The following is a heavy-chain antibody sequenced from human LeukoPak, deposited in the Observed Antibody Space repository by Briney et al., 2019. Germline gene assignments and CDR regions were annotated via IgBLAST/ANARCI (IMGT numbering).Heavy chain of an antibody. V-gene: IGHV3-23*01. Sequence: GGSLRLSCAASGFTFSSYAMSWVRQAPGKGLEWVSAISGSGGSTYYADSVKGRFTISRDNSNNTLYLQMNSLRAEDTAVYYCAKDLLVQLVPHWVYDAFDIWGQGTMVTVSS. CDR1: GFTFSSYA. J-gene: IGHJ3*02. CDR2: ISGSGGST. D-gene: IGHD6-6*01. CDR3: AKDLLVQLVPHWVYDAFDI.